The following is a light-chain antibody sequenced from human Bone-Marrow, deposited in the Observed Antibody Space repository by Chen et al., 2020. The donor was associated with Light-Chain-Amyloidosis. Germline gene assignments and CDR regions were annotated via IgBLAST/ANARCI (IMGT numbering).Light chain of an antibody. CDR1: SSDVGGDNH. CDR3: SSYTITNTLV. J-gene: IGLJ1*01. CDR2: EVT. V-gene: IGLV2-14*01. Sequence: QSALTQPASVSGSPGPSITISCTGTSSDVGGDNHVSWYQQHPEKAPKLMIYEVTNRPSWVPDRFSGSKSDNTASLTISGLQTEDEADYFCSSYTITNTLVFGSGTRVTVL.